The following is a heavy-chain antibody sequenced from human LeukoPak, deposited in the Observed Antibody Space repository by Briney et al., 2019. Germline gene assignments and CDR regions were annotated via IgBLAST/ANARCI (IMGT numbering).Heavy chain of an antibody. CDR3: AKRKGIAAAVDFDY. J-gene: IGHJ4*02. V-gene: IGHV3-23*01. CDR1: GFTFSSYA. D-gene: IGHD6-13*01. Sequence: GGSLRLSCAASGFTFSSYAISWVRRAPGKGLEWDSAISGSGGGTYYADSVKGRFTISRDNSKNTLYLQMNGLRAEDTAVYYCAKRKGIAAAVDFDYWGQGTLVTVSS. CDR2: ISGSGGGT.